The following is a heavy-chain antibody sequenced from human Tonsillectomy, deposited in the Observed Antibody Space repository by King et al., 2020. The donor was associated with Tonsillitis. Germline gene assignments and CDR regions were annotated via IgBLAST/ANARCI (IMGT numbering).Heavy chain of an antibody. CDR1: GFTFSSYD. CDR3: AKVEGSTAATDWYFDL. CDR2: TSFDGYNK. D-gene: IGHD6-13*01. J-gene: IGHJ2*01. V-gene: IGHV3-30*18. Sequence: HVQLVESGGGVVQPGRSLRLSCVASGFTFSSYDMHWVRQAPGKGLEWVAVTSFDGYNKDYADSVKGRFTISRDNSKNTLYLQMNSLRGDDTAVYYCAKVEGSTAATDWYFDLWGRGTLVTVSS.